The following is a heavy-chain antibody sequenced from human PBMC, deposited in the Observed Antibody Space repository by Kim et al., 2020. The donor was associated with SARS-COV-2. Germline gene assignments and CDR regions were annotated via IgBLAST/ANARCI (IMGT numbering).Heavy chain of an antibody. D-gene: IGHD3-16*01. J-gene: IGHJ4*01. CDR1: GFTFSSYA. Sequence: GGSLRLSCAASGFTFSSYAMHWVRQAPGKGLEWVAVIRCNGSNKYYADSVKGRFTISRDNSKNTLYLQMNSLRAEDTAVYYCARAQLAQQYVWTGFDYWGQGTPVTVSS. CDR3: ARAQLAQQYVWTGFDY. CDR2: IRCNGSNK. V-gene: IGHV3-33*08.